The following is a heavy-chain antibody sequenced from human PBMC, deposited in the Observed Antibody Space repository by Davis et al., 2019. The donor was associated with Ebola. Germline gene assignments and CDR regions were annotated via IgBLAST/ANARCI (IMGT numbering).Heavy chain of an antibody. CDR2: ISSSGSSI. CDR1: GFTFSDYY. CDR3: VRDYGRGWSSCYYYMDV. V-gene: IGHV3-11*04. D-gene: IGHD3-10*01. Sequence: GGSLRLSCAASGFTFSDYYMNWIRQAPGKGLECISYISSSGSSIYYADSVKGRFTISRDNAKNSLYLQMNGLRAEDTAVYYCVRDYGRGWSSCYYYMDVWGKGTTVTVSS. J-gene: IGHJ6*03.